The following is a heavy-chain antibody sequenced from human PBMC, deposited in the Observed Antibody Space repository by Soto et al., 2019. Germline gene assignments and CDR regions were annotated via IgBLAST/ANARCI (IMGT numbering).Heavy chain of an antibody. CDR3: VHYFSASPAGWFDP. D-gene: IGHD3-3*01. V-gene: IGHV2-5*02. CDR2: IYWDDDK. CDR1: GLSLSTSGVA. Sequence: QITLKESVPTLVKPTQTLTLTCSFSGLSLSTSGVAVGWIREPPGKALEWLALIYWDDDKLFKPTLKTRLTITKDTRQNKVVLTLTNMEPVDTATYSRVHYFSASPAGWFDPRSQGILVTVSS. J-gene: IGHJ5*02.